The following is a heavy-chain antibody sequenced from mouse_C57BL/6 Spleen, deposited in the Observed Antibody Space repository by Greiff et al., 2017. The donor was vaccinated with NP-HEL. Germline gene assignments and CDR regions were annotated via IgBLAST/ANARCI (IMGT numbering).Heavy chain of an antibody. Sequence: EVHLVESGGGLVKPGGSLKLSCAASGFTFSDYGMHWVRQAPEKGLEWVAYISSGSSTIYYADTVKGRFTISRDNAKNTLFLQMTSLRSEDTAMYYCARRAGYCFDYWGQGTTLTVSS. CDR3: ARRAGYCFDY. CDR2: ISSGSSTI. CDR1: GFTFSDYG. V-gene: IGHV5-17*01. J-gene: IGHJ2*01.